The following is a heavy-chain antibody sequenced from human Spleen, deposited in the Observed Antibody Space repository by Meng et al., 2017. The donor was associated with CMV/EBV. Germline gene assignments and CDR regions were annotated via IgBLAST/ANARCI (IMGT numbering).Heavy chain of an antibody. D-gene: IGHD3-10*01. CDR3: ARDSSYGPPVRGMDV. CDR1: GVIFGDYW. Sequence: GESLKISCAASGVIFGDYWMHWVRQAPGKGLMWVSRIKSDGNSITYAESVKGRFSISRDNAKKTLYLQMNSLRAEDTAVYYCARDSSYGPPVRGMDVWGQGTTVTVSS. V-gene: IGHV3-74*03. J-gene: IGHJ6*02. CDR2: IKSDGNSI.